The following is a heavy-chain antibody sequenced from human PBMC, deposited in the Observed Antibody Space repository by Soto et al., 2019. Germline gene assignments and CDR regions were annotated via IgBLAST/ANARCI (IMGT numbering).Heavy chain of an antibody. J-gene: IGHJ4*02. Sequence: EVQLLESGGGLVQPGGSLRLSCAASGFTFSSYAMSWVRQAPGKGLEWVSAISGSGGSTYYADSVKGRFTISRDNSKNRLYLKMNGRGAGDTAVFYCAKVNGFRNGGGGSCFFRGYFAYGGQEPLVPFSS. CDR1: GFTFSSYA. CDR3: AKVNGFRNGGGGSCFFRGYFAY. V-gene: IGHV3-23*01. D-gene: IGHD6-19*01. CDR2: ISGSGGST.